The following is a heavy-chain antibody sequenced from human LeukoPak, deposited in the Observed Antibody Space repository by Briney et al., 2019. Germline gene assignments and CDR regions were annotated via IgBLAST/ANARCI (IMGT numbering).Heavy chain of an antibody. CDR2: ISYSGST. CDR3: ARDRTYSDSSTTYFYGVDV. CDR1: GGTIRSYY. D-gene: IGHD1-26*01. V-gene: IGHV4-59*01. Sequence: SETLSLTCSVSGGTIRSYYWSWIRQPPGKGLEWIGYISYSGSTKYNPSLESRVTISVDTSKSQFSLKLRSVTAADTAVYYCARDRTYSDSSTTYFYGVDVWGHGTTVTVSS. J-gene: IGHJ6*02.